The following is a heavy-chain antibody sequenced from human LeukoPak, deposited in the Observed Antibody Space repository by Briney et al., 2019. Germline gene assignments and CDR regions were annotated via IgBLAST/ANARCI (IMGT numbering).Heavy chain of an antibody. V-gene: IGHV3-23*01. J-gene: IGHJ4*02. CDR2: ISGSGGST. CDR1: GFTFSSYA. Sequence: GGSLRLSCAASGFTFSSYAMSWVRQAPGKGLEWVSAISGSGGSTYYADSVKGRFTISRDNSKDTLYLQMNSLRAEDTAVYYCATDSSGWYYFDYWGQGTLVTVSS. D-gene: IGHD6-19*01. CDR3: ATDSSGWYYFDY.